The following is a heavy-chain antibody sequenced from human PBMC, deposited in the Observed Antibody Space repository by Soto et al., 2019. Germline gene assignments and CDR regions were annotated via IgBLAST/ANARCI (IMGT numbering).Heavy chain of an antibody. J-gene: IGHJ6*02. CDR3: ARDMAYYGSGTVTGGYYYYGMDV. CDR2: IIPIFGTA. CDR1: GGTFSSYA. Sequence: ASVKVSCKASGGTFSSYAISWVRQAPGQGLEWMGGIIPIFGTANYAQKFQGRVTITADESTSTAYMELSSLRSEDTAVYYCARDMAYYGSGTVTGGYYYYGMDVWGQGTTGTVSS. V-gene: IGHV1-69*13. D-gene: IGHD3-10*01.